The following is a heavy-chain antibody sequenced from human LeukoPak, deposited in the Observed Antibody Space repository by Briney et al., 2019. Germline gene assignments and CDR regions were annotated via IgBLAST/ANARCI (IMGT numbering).Heavy chain of an antibody. V-gene: IGHV3-21*04. Sequence: GGSLRLSCAASGFTFRTYSMNWVRQAPGKGLEWVSSLSSSTSYIYYADSVKGRFTISRDNAKNSLYLQMNSLRAEDTAVYYCAKDQWELLQYWGQGTLVTVSS. CDR1: GFTFRTYS. CDR2: LSSSTSYI. J-gene: IGHJ4*02. CDR3: AKDQWELLQY. D-gene: IGHD1-26*01.